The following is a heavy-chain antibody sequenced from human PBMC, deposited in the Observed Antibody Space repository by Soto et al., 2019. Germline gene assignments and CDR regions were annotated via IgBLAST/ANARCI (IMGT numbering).Heavy chain of an antibody. CDR3: AREVGAGTYMGFYY. D-gene: IGHD6-19*01. CDR1: GGSISSNNW. V-gene: IGHV4-4*02. Sequence: QVQLQESGPGVVKPLGTLALTCTVSGGSISSNNWWMWVRQSPERGLEWIGEIYHSGTTNYNPSFNSRVTMSVDKSNNQFSLMLTSVTAGDTAIYYCAREVGAGTYMGFYYWGQGNLGTVSS. CDR2: IYHSGTT. J-gene: IGHJ4*02.